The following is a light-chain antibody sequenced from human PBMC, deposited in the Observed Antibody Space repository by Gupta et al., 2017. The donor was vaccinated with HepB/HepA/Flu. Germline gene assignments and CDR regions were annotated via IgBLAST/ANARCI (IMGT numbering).Light chain of an antibody. Sequence: QSALTQPRSVSGSPGQSVAVSCTGSSSDVGGYNYVSWYQQHPGKAPKLMIYDVNKRPSGVPDRFSGSKSGNTASLTISGLQAEDESEYYCCSYAGSNTYVFGTGTTVTVL. J-gene: IGLJ1*01. CDR3: CSYAGSNTYV. CDR1: SSDVGGYNY. CDR2: DVN. V-gene: IGLV2-11*01.